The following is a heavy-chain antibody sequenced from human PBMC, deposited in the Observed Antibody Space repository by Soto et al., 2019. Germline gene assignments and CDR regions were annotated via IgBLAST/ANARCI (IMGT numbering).Heavy chain of an antibody. V-gene: IGHV3-74*01. CDR1: GFTFSSHW. CDR2: INSDGTNT. D-gene: IGHD1-1*01. CDR3: ASIDYHGTND. J-gene: IGHJ1*01. Sequence: GGSLRLSCTVSGFTFSSHWMDWVRQAPGKGLVWVSRINSDGTNTIYADSVKGRFTISRGNAKNTLYLQMNSLRVEDTALYYCASIDYHGTNDWGQGTLVTVSS.